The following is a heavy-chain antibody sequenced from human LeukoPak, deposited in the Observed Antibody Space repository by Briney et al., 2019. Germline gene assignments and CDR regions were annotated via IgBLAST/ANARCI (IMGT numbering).Heavy chain of an antibody. CDR3: ARDRPYSGSYEAFDP. CDR2: ISAYNGNT. CDR1: GYTFTSYG. V-gene: IGHV1-18*01. Sequence: GASVKVSCKASGYTFTSYGISWVRQAPGQGLEWMGWISAYNGNTNYAQKLQGRVTMTTDTSTSTAYMELRSLRSDDTAVYYCARDRPYSGSYEAFDPWGQGTLVTVSS. J-gene: IGHJ5*02. D-gene: IGHD1-26*01.